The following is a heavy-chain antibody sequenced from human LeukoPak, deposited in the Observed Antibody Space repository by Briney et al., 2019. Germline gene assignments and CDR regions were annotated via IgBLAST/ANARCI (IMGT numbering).Heavy chain of an antibody. CDR2: IYYSGST. J-gene: IGHJ5*02. V-gene: IGHV4-59*01. D-gene: IGHD3-9*01. Sequence: PSETLSLTCTVSGGSISSYSWSWIRQPPGKGLEWIGYIYYSGSTNYNPSLKSRVTISVDTSKNQFSLKLSSVTAAHTAVYYCARAPPGRYFDWLFPNWFDPWGQGTLVTVSS. CDR1: GGSISSYS. CDR3: ARAPPGRYFDWLFPNWFDP.